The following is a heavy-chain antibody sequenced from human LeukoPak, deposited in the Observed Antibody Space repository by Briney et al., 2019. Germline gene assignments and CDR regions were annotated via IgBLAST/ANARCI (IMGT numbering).Heavy chain of an antibody. Sequence: SETLSLTCAVYGGSFSGYYWSWIRQPPGKGLEWIGEINHSGSTNYNPSLKSRVTISVDTSKNQFSLKLSSVTAADTAVYYCARGPGYYDSSRFGTPKHDAFDIWGQGTMVTVSA. J-gene: IGHJ3*02. CDR2: INHSGST. D-gene: IGHD3-22*01. CDR1: GGSFSGYY. V-gene: IGHV4-34*01. CDR3: ARGPGYYDSSRFGTPKHDAFDI.